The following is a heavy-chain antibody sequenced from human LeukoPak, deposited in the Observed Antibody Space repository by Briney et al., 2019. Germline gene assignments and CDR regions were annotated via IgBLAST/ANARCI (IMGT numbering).Heavy chain of an antibody. J-gene: IGHJ4*02. CDR3: ARVRFYDTTGYSTSYYLDY. CDR1: GGPIIASY. Sequence: SETLSPTCAFSGGPIIASYWSWIRQPPGKGLEWIGYTHYSGTGNYNPSLKSRVTISIDTSKNRFSLRLTSVTAADTAVYYCARVRFYDTTGYSTSYYLDYWGQGALVTVSS. D-gene: IGHD3-22*01. CDR2: THYSGTG. V-gene: IGHV4-59*01.